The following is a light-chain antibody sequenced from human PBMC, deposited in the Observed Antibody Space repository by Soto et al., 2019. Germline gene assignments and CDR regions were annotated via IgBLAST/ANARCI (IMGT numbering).Light chain of an antibody. CDR3: SSDTSSSTWV. CDR2: EVI. J-gene: IGLJ3*02. V-gene: IGLV2-14*01. Sequence: QSALTQPSSVSGSPGQSITISCTGTSSDIGDYDYVSWYQQHPGKATKLMIYEVINRPSEVFDRLSGSKSGNTASLTISGLQAEDEADYYCSSDTSSSTWVFGGGTKLTVL. CDR1: SSDIGDYDY.